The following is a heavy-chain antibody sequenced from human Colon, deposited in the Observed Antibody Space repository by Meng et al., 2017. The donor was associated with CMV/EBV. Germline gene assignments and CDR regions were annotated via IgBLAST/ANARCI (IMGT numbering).Heavy chain of an antibody. D-gene: IGHD1-26*01. CDR3: ARDPSGSRVPFDY. V-gene: IGHV1-2*02. CDR1: GYTFSDYH. Sequence: VRVVQSGGEVKKPGASVKVSCKSSGYTFSDYHIHWVRQAPGQGLEWMGWINSNSGATDYAQKFQGRLTMTRDTSITTVYMELSSLRSDDTAVYYCARDPSGSRVPFDYWGQGSLVTVSS. J-gene: IGHJ4*02. CDR2: INSNSGAT.